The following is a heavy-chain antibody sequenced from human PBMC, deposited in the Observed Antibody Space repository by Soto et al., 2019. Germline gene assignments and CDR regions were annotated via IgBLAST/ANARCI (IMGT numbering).Heavy chain of an antibody. CDR2: ISGSGGST. J-gene: IGHJ3*02. D-gene: IGHD3-22*01. CDR1: GFTFSSYA. CDR3: ANGERYSSGILAYVDAFDI. V-gene: IGHV3-23*01. Sequence: EVQLLESGGGLVQPGGSLRLSCAASGFTFSSYAMSWVRQAPGKGLEWVSAISGSGGSTYYADSVKGRFTISRDNSKNTRYLQKNGLRAEDTAVYYCANGERYSSGILAYVDAFDIWGQGTMVTVSS.